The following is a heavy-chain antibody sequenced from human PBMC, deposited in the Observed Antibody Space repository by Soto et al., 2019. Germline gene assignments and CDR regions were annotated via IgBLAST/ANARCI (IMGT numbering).Heavy chain of an antibody. D-gene: IGHD2-21*02. J-gene: IGHJ6*02. V-gene: IGHV1-18*04. Sequence: GASVKVSCKASGYTFTSYGISWVRQAPGQGLEWMGWISAYNGNTNYAQKLQGRVTMTTGTSTSTAYMELRSLRSDDTAVYYCAKSNYGGDDYFQYGLDVWGQGTTVTVSS. CDR2: ISAYNGNT. CDR3: AKSNYGGDDYFQYGLDV. CDR1: GYTFTSYG.